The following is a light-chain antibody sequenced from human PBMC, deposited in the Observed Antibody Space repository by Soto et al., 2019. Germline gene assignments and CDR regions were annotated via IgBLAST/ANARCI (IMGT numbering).Light chain of an antibody. CDR3: QQRKNWPLT. Sequence: EIVLTQSPATLSLYPGERATLSCRASQSVNNYLAWYQQKPGRAPRLLIYDVSNRATGIPARFSGSGSGTDFTLTVSSLEPEDFAVYYCQQRKNWPLTFGGGTKVDIK. CDR1: QSVNNY. V-gene: IGKV3-11*01. J-gene: IGKJ4*01. CDR2: DVS.